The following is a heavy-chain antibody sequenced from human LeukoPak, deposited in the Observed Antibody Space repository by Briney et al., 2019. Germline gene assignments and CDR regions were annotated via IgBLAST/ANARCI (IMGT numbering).Heavy chain of an antibody. CDR1: GGSISSYY. D-gene: IGHD3-22*01. V-gene: IGHV4-59*08. CDR2: IYYSGST. Sequence: SETLSLTCTVSGGSISSYYWSWIRQPPGKGLEWIGYIYYSGSTNYNPSLKSRVTISVDTSKNQFSLKLSSVTAADTAVYYCARHAPAPNSSGYYRYDYWGQGTLVTVSS. CDR3: ARHAPAPNSSGYYRYDY. J-gene: IGHJ4*02.